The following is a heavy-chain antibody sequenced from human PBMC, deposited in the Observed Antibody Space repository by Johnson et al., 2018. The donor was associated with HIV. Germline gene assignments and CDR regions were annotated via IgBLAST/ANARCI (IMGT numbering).Heavy chain of an antibody. D-gene: IGHD3-22*01. CDR1: GFRFSSHA. J-gene: IGHJ3*01. V-gene: IGHV3-15*01. CDR3: TTGGVSSGYYFFH. Sequence: VQLVESGGDLEQPGGSLRLSCAASGFRFSSHAMIWVRQPPGKGLEWVGRITSKTDGGTTDYAAPVKGRFTISRDDSKNTLYLQMNSLKTEDTAVYYCTTGGVSSGYYFFHWGQGTMVTVSS. CDR2: ITSKTDGGTT.